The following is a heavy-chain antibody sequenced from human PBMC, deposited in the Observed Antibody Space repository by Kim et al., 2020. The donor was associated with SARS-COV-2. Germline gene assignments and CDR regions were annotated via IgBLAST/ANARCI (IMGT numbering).Heavy chain of an antibody. V-gene: IGHV3-48*03. CDR3: ARELASLFGYYYYGMDV. J-gene: IGHJ6*02. CDR2: ISSSGSTI. Sequence: GGSLRLSCAASGFTFSSYEMNWVRQAPGKGLEWVSYISSSGSTIYYADSVKGRFTISRDNAKNSLYLQMNSLRAEDTAVYYCARELASLFGYYYYGMDVWGQGTTVTVSS. D-gene: IGHD2-21*01. CDR1: GFTFSSYE.